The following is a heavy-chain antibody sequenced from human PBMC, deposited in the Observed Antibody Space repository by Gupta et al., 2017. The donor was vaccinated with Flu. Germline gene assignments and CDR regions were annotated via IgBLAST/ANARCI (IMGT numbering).Heavy chain of an antibody. J-gene: IGHJ4*02. V-gene: IGHV1-2*02. CDR1: TFTGYY. D-gene: IGHD2-15*01. CDR3: AREWDIAIIFDY. Sequence: TFTGYYMDWVRQAPGQGLEWMGWINPNSGGTNYAQKFQGRVTMTRDTSISTAYMELSRLRSDDTAGYYCAREWDIAIIFDYWGQGTLVTVSA. CDR2: INPNSGGT.